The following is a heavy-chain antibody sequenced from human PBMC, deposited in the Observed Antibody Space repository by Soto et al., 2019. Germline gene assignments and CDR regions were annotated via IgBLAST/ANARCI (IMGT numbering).Heavy chain of an antibody. D-gene: IGHD1-26*01. Sequence: SETLSLTCTVSGGSISSSSYYWGWIRQPPGKGLEWIGSIYYSGSTYYNPSLKSRVTISVDTSKNQFSLKLSSVTAADTAVYYCARHRVSGPRTYYWGQGTLVTVSS. J-gene: IGHJ4*02. CDR2: IYYSGST. CDR3: ARHRVSGPRTYY. CDR1: GGSISSSSYY. V-gene: IGHV4-39*01.